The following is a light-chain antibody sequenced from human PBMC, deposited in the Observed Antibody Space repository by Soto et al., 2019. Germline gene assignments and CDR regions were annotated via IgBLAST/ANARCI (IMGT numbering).Light chain of an antibody. CDR1: SSDVGGYNY. CDR2: EVS. V-gene: IGLV2-14*03. CDR3: TSFKSSSNWG. Sequence: QSVLAQPASVSGSPGQSITISCTGTSSDVGGYNYVSWFQQHPGKAPKLKIYEVSNRPSGVSNRFSGSKSGYTASLTISELQAEDEADYYCTSFKSSSNWGCCGGTK. J-gene: IGLJ3*02.